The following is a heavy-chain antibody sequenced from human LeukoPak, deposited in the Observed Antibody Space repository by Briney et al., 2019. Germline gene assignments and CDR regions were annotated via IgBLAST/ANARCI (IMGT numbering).Heavy chain of an antibody. CDR1: GFTFSSYA. CDR2: ISGSGSST. CDR3: ATEFYYDSSGYYPHYFDY. D-gene: IGHD3-22*01. V-gene: IGHV3-23*01. Sequence: GESLRLSCAASGFTFSSYAMSWVRQAPGKGLEWVSAISGSGSSTWYADSVKGRFTISRDNSKNTLYLQMNSLRAEDTAVYYCATEFYYDSSGYYPHYFDYWGQGTLVTVSS. J-gene: IGHJ4*02.